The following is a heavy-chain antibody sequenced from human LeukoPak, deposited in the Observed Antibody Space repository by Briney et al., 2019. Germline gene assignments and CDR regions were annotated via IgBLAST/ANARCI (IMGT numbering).Heavy chain of an antibody. CDR1: GFTFNSYS. Sequence: PGGSLRLSCAASGFTFNSYSMNWVRQAPGKGLEWVSSISGLSTYIYYADSVQGRFTISRDNAKNSLYLQMNSLRAEDTAVYYCARDVAGYYFDYWGQGTLVTVSS. V-gene: IGHV3-21*01. CDR3: ARDVAGYYFDY. J-gene: IGHJ4*02. D-gene: IGHD3-10*01. CDR2: ISGLSTYI.